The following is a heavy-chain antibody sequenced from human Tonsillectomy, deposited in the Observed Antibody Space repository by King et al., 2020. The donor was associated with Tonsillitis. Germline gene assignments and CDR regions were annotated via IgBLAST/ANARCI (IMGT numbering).Heavy chain of an antibody. Sequence: VQLVESGGGVVQPGRSLRLSCVASGFTFSSFGIHWVRQAPGMGLEWVALIWYDESKKYYADSVKGRFTISRDNSKNTVYLQLNRLRAEETAVYYCARWHNYFDSWGQGTLVTVSS. J-gene: IGHJ4*02. D-gene: IGHD2-21*01. CDR1: GFTFSSFG. CDR2: IWYDESKK. V-gene: IGHV3-33*08. CDR3: ARWHNYFDS.